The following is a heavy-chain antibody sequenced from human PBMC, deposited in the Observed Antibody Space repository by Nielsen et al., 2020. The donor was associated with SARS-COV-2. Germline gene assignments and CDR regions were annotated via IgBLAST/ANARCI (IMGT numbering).Heavy chain of an antibody. Sequence: GESLKISCAASGFGLSNYWMYWVRQSPEKGLMWVAHIDYEGSLTSYADSVKGRFTISRDNAKNIVYLQMNSLRVEGTAVYYCVRRNILDYWGQGTLVTVSS. CDR3: VRRNILDY. CDR1: GFGLSNYW. CDR2: IDYEGSLT. D-gene: IGHD3-9*01. V-gene: IGHV3-74*01. J-gene: IGHJ4*02.